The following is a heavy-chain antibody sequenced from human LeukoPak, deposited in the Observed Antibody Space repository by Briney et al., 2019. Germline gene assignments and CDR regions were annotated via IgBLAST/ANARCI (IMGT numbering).Heavy chain of an antibody. V-gene: IGHV3-21*01. CDR1: GFTFSSYS. CDR2: ISSSSSYI. CDR3: ARDFGAFGSSGPYFDY. D-gene: IGHD3-22*01. J-gene: IGHJ4*02. Sequence: GGSLRLSCAASGFTFSSYSMNWVRQAPGKGLEWVSSISSSSSYIYYADSVKGRFTISRDNAKNSLYLQMNSLRAEDTAVYYCARDFGAFGSSGPYFDYWGQGTLVTVSS.